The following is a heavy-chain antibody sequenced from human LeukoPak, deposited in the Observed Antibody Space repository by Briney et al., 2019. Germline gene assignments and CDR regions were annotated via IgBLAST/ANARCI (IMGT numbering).Heavy chain of an antibody. Sequence: GGSLRLSCAASGFTFSSYAMSWVRPAPGRGLEWVSAISGSGGSTYYADSVKGRFTISRDNSKNTLYLQMNSLRAEDTAEYYCAKDVRITMVRGVRGYFDYWGQGTLVTVSS. CDR1: GFTFSSYA. CDR2: ISGSGGST. V-gene: IGHV3-23*01. J-gene: IGHJ4*02. CDR3: AKDVRITMVRGVRGYFDY. D-gene: IGHD3-10*01.